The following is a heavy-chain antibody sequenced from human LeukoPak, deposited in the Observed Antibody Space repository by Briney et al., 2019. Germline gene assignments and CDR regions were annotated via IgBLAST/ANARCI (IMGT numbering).Heavy chain of an antibody. CDR1: GFTFSSYA. Sequence: QPGGSPRLSCAASGFTFSSYAMSWVRQAPGKGLQWVSAITDNGVSTYYADSVRGRFTISRDNSRKTLYLHMNSLRAEDTAVFYCAKVSHNAFDIWGQGTMVTVSS. J-gene: IGHJ3*02. CDR2: ITDNGVST. V-gene: IGHV3-23*01. CDR3: AKVSHNAFDI.